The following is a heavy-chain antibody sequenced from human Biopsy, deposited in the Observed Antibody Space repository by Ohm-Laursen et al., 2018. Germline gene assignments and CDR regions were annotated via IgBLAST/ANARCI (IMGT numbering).Heavy chain of an antibody. D-gene: IGHD2/OR15-2a*01. Sequence: PSETLSLTCTVSGGSISSDYWSWIRQTPGKGLEWIGYIYYSGSTNYNPSLKSRVTISVDTSKNQFSLRLNSVTAADTAVYYCARATNSTGWPYYYFYGMDVWGQGTTVIVSS. J-gene: IGHJ6*02. CDR1: GGSISSDY. CDR2: IYYSGST. CDR3: ARATNSTGWPYYYFYGMDV. V-gene: IGHV4-59*01.